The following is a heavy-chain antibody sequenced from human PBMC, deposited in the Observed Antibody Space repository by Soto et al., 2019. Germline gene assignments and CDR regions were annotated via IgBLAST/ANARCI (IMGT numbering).Heavy chain of an antibody. CDR1: GCTFSSYG. CDR2: ISYDGSNK. V-gene: IGHV3-30*18. Sequence: SGGSLRISCAASGCTFSSYGMHWVRQSTGKGLEWVAFISYDGSNKNYADSVKGRFTISRDNSKNTLYLQMNSLRAEDTAVYYCAKDRSGWEIDYWGPGSQVTVSS. J-gene: IGHJ4*02. CDR3: AKDRSGWEIDY. D-gene: IGHD6-19*01.